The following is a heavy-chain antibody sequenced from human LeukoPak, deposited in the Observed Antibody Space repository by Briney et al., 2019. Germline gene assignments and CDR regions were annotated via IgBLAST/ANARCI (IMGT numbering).Heavy chain of an antibody. CDR2: IKQDGSEK. D-gene: IGHD2-21*01. CDR1: GFTFSSYA. Sequence: GGSLRLSCAASGFTFSSYAMSWVRQAPGKGLEWVANIKQDGSEKYYVDSVKGRFTISRDNAKNSLYLQMNSLRAEDTAVYYCARDPYSYDALDFDYWGQGTLVTVSS. CDR3: ARDPYSYDALDFDY. J-gene: IGHJ4*02. V-gene: IGHV3-7*01.